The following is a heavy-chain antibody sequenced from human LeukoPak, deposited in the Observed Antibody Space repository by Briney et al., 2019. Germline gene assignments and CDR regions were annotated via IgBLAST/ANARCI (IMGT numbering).Heavy chain of an antibody. CDR2: INHSGST. V-gene: IGHV4-34*01. Sequence: SETLSLXCAVYGGSFSGYYWSWIRQPPGKGLEWIGEINHSGSTNYNPSLKSRVTISVDTSKNQFSLKLSSVTAADTAVYYCARVAYYDFWSGYPYYYYMDVWGKGTTVTVSS. D-gene: IGHD3-3*01. CDR1: GGSFSGYY. J-gene: IGHJ6*03. CDR3: ARVAYYDFWSGYPYYYYMDV.